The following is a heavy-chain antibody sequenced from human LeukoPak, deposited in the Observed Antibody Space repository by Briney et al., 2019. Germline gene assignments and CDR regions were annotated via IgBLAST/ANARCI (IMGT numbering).Heavy chain of an antibody. J-gene: IGHJ4*02. Sequence: SETLSLTCTVSGGSISSSSYYWGWIRQPPGKGLEWIGSIYYSGSTYYNPSLKSRVTISVDTSKNQFSLKLSSVTAADTAVYYCARRVAPGIAAAGITFFDYWGQGTLVTVSS. CDR3: ARRVAPGIAAAGITFFDY. V-gene: IGHV4-39*07. CDR1: GGSISSSSYY. CDR2: IYYSGST. D-gene: IGHD6-13*01.